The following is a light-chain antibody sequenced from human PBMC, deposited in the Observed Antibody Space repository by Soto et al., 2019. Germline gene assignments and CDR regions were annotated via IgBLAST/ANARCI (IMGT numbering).Light chain of an antibody. V-gene: IGLV2-18*02. J-gene: IGLJ1*01. Sequence: QSVLTQPPSVSGSPGQSVTISCTGTSSDIGSYDRVSWYQQPPGTAPRLMIYEVTNRPSGVPDRFSGSKSGNTASLTISGLQPEDETDYYCTSFTTSKTYIFGNGTKVTV. CDR2: EVT. CDR3: TSFTTSKTYI. CDR1: SSDIGSYDR.